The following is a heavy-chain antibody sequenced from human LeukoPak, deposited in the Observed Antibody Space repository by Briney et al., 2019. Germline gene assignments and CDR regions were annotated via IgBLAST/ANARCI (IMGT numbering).Heavy chain of an antibody. Sequence: GGSLRLSCAASGFNVSNNYMTWVRQAPGKGLEWVSLIYSSGSTYYADSVKSRFTISRDNSKNTLYLQVNSLRAEDTAVYYCARRGDGGRSFDYWGQGTLVTVSS. V-gene: IGHV3-53*01. D-gene: IGHD4-23*01. J-gene: IGHJ4*02. CDR3: ARRGDGGRSFDY. CDR1: GFNVSNNY. CDR2: IYSSGST.